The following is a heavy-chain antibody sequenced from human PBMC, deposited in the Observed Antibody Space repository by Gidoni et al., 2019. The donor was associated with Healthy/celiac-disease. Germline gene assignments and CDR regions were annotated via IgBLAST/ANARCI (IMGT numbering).Heavy chain of an antibody. CDR2: IYHSGST. D-gene: IGHD3-22*01. J-gene: IGHJ4*02. V-gene: IGHV4-4*02. CDR3: ARRGGVYDSSGYYYLIYFDY. Sequence: QVQLQESGPGLVKPSGTLSLTCAVSGGSISSSNWWSWVRQPPGKGLEWIGEIYHSGSTNYNPSLKSRVTISVDKSKNQFSLKLSSVTAADTAVYYCARRGGVYDSSGYYYLIYFDYWGQGTLVTVSS. CDR1: GGSISSSNW.